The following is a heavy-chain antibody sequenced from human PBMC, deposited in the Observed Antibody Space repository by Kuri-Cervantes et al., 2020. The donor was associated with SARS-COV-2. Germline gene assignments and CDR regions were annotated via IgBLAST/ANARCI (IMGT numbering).Heavy chain of an antibody. J-gene: IGHJ6*02. Sequence: GESLKISCAASGFTFSSYGMHWVRQAPGKGLEWVAVISYDGSNKYYADSVKGRFTISRDISKNTLYPQMNSLRAEDTAVYYCANPTGHYYYGMDVWGQGTTVTVSS. V-gene: IGHV3-30*18. CDR2: ISYDGSNK. CDR3: ANPTGHYYYGMDV. CDR1: GFTFSSYG.